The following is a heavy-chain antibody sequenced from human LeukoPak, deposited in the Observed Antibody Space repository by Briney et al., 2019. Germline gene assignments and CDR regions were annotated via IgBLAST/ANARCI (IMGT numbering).Heavy chain of an antibody. CDR3: AKDPTGYSSGWLFTLYYFDY. CDR2: ISGSGGST. Sequence: GGSLRLSWAASGFTFSSYAMSWVRQAPRKWLEWVSAISGSGGSTYYADSVKGRFTISRDNSKNTLYLQMNSLRAEDTAVYYCAKDPTGYSSGWLFTLYYFDYWGQGTLVTVSS. J-gene: IGHJ4*02. V-gene: IGHV3-23*01. CDR1: GFTFSSYA. D-gene: IGHD6-19*01.